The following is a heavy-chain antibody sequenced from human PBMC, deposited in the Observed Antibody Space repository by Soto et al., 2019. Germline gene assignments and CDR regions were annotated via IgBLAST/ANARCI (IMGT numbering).Heavy chain of an antibody. CDR1: GFTFNIYA. Sequence: EVQLLESGGGLVQPGGSLRLSCAASGFTFNIYAMTWVRQAPGKGLEWVSGMSGSGGRTYYADSVKGRFTISRDTSNNPLDLQMNSLRAEDTAVYYCANLNDYDILTGYRYEYCQHWGQGTLVTVSS. CDR2: MSGSGGRT. CDR3: ANLNDYDILTGYRYEYCQH. J-gene: IGHJ1*01. D-gene: IGHD3-9*01. V-gene: IGHV3-23*01.